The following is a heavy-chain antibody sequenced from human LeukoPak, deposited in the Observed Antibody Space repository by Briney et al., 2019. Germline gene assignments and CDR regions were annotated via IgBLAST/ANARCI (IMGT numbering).Heavy chain of an antibody. CDR2: ISGSGGST. V-gene: IGHV3-23*01. Sequence: PGGSLRLSCAAPGFIFNNYWIHWVRQAPGKGLEWVSAISGSGGSTYYADSVKGRFTISRDNSKNTLYLQMNSLRAEDTAVYYCAKGAPQYCSSTSCFNWFDPWGQGTLVTVSS. CDR1: GFIFNNYW. J-gene: IGHJ5*02. CDR3: AKGAPQYCSSTSCFNWFDP. D-gene: IGHD2-2*01.